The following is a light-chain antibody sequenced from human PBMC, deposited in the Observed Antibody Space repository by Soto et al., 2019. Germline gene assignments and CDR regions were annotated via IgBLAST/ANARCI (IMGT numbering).Light chain of an antibody. J-gene: IGLJ1*01. CDR3: CSYAGSPYV. V-gene: IGLV2-11*01. CDR1: SIDVGRYNY. Sequence: QSALTQPRSVSGSPGQSVTISCTGTSIDVGRYNYVSWYQHHPGKAPKLMIYDVSTRPSGVPDRFSGSKSGTTASLTISGLQAEDEADYYCCSYAGSPYVFGTGTKVTVL. CDR2: DVS.